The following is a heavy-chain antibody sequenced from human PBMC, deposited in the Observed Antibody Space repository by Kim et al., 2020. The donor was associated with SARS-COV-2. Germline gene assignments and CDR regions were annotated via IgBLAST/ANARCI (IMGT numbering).Heavy chain of an antibody. CDR1: GYTFTSYG. CDR3: ARDPGEYYDFWSGYWNHYYFDY. Sequence: ASVKVSCKASGYTFTSYGISWVRQAPGQGLEWMGWISAYNGNTNYAQKLQGRVTMTTDTSTSTAYMELRSLRSDDTAVYYCARDPGEYYDFWSGYWNHYYFDYWGQGTLVTVSS. CDR2: ISAYNGNT. J-gene: IGHJ4*02. D-gene: IGHD3-3*01. V-gene: IGHV1-18*01.